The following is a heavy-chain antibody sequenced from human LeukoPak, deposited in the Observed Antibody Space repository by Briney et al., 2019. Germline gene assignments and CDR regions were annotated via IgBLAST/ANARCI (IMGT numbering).Heavy chain of an antibody. J-gene: IGHJ4*02. Sequence: GRSLRLSCAASGFTFDDYAIHWVRQAPGKGLELVSGISWNSGSIGYADSVKGRFTISRDNAKNSLFLQMNSLRTEDKALYYCAKGPHYYGSGSLYNFDYWGQGTLVTVSS. D-gene: IGHD3-10*01. CDR2: ISWNSGSI. CDR3: AKGPHYYGSGSLYNFDY. CDR1: GFTFDDYA. V-gene: IGHV3-9*01.